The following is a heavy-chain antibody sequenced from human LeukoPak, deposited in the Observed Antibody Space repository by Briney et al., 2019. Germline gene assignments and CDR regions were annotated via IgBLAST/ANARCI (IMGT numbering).Heavy chain of an antibody. Sequence: NTSETLSLTCAVYGGSFSGYYWSWIRQPPGKGLEWIGEINHSGSTNYNPSLKSRVTISVDTSKNQFSLKLSSVTAADTAVYYCARAYSSSWYMFSAFAYWGQGTLVTVSS. V-gene: IGHV4-34*01. CDR2: INHSGST. CDR3: ARAYSSSWYMFSAFAY. J-gene: IGHJ4*02. D-gene: IGHD6-13*01. CDR1: GGSFSGYY.